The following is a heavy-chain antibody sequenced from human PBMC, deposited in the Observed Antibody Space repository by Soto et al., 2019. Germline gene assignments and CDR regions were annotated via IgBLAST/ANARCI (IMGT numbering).Heavy chain of an antibody. CDR2: IYYSGSS. CDR3: AREADSYGYRDDAFDI. Sequence: SETLSLTCTVSGGSISSYYWSWIRQPPGKGLEWIGYIYYSGSSNYNPSLKSRVTISVDTSKNQFSLKLSSVTAADTAVYYCAREADSYGYRDDAFDIWGQGTMVTVSS. J-gene: IGHJ3*02. CDR1: GGSISSYY. D-gene: IGHD5-18*01. V-gene: IGHV4-59*01.